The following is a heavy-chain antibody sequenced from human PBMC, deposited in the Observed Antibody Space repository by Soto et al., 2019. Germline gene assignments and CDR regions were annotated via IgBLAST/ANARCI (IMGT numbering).Heavy chain of an antibody. CDR3: ASLPGGTIFGVVVYYFHY. Sequence: SETLSLTCTFSVGSISSSSYYCGWIRQPPWKGLEWIGSIYYSGSTYYNPSLKSRVTISVDTSKNQFSLKLSSVTAEDTAVYYCASLPGGTIFGVVVYYFHYLGQGTSWTVSS. J-gene: IGHJ4*02. V-gene: IGHV4-39*01. D-gene: IGHD3-3*02. CDR1: VGSISSSSYY. CDR2: IYYSGST.